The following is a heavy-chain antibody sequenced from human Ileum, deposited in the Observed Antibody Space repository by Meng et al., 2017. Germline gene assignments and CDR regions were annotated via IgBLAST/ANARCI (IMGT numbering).Heavy chain of an antibody. D-gene: IGHD3-10*01. CDR3: ARDWSGDSQRSCDH. Sequence: GGSLRLSCAASGFTFSNYQMSWVRQAPGKGLEWVAKINQDESAKYYVDSVKGRFTISRDNAKNSLSLQMDTLRDEDTAVYYCARDWSGDSQRSCDHWGQGTRVTCYS. CDR1: GFTFSNYQ. J-gene: IGHJ4*02. CDR2: INQDESAK. V-gene: IGHV3-7*01.